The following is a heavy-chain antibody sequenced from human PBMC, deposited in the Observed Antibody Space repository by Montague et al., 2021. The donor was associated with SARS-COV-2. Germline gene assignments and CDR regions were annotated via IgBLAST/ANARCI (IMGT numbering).Heavy chain of an antibody. Sequence: SETLSLTCTVSGGSISTYYWSWIRQPAGKGLEWIGRIYTNKTTNYNPSLKSRVTVSVDTSNNQFFLKLSSVTAADTAVYYCARGLDGYNWGYWGQGTLVTVSS. CDR1: GGSISTYY. J-gene: IGHJ4*02. CDR2: IYTNKTT. D-gene: IGHD5-24*01. CDR3: ARGLDGYNWGY. V-gene: IGHV4-4*07.